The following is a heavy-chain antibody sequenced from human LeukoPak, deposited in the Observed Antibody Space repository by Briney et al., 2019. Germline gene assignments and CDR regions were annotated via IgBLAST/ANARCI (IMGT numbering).Heavy chain of an antibody. V-gene: IGHV3-74*01. CDR2: INSDGSST. D-gene: IGHD2-2*01. CDR3: ARDLPTHGFDY. CDR1: GFIFSDYY. J-gene: IGHJ4*02. Sequence: GGSLRLSCAASGFIFSDYYMSWIRQAPGKGLVWVSRINSDGSSTRYADSVKGRFTISRDNTKNSLYLQMNSLRAEDTAVYYCARDLPTHGFDYWGQGTLVTVSS.